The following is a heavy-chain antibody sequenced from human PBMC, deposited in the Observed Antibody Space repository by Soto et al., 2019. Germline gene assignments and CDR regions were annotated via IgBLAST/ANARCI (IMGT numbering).Heavy chain of an antibody. CDR3: ARVSPILYDPTTYYFAY. Sequence: QVQLVQSGAAVKKPGSSVKVSCKASGGTFSSYAISWVRQAPGQGLEWMGGIIPIFGTANYAQKFQGRVTITADESTSXXYMELSSRKYEDTAMYYCARVSPILYDPTTYYFAYWGQGTLVTVSS. D-gene: IGHD3-22*01. J-gene: IGHJ4*02. CDR2: IIPIFGTA. CDR1: GGTFSSYA. V-gene: IGHV1-69*12.